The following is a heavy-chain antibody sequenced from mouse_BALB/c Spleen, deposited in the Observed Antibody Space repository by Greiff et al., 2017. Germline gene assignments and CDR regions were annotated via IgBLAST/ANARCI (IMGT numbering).Heavy chain of an antibody. J-gene: IGHJ3*01. Sequence: QVQLQQPGAELVRPGASVKLSCKASGYTFTSYWINWVKQRPGQGLEWIGNIYPSDSYTNYNQKFKDKATLTVDKSSSTAYMQLSSPTSEDSAVYYCTRNEYGNYWFAYWGQGTLVTVSA. V-gene: IGHV1-69*02. CDR3: TRNEYGNYWFAY. CDR2: IYPSDSYT. CDR1: GYTFTSYW. D-gene: IGHD2-10*02.